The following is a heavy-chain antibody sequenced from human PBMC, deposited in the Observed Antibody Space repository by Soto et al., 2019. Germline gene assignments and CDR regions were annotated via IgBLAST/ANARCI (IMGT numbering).Heavy chain of an antibody. CDR2: IYYSGST. CDR1: GGSISSGVYY. J-gene: IGHJ3*02. CDR3: ARSSSSSNDAFDI. Sequence: TLSLTCTVSGGSISSGVYYWSWIRQHPGKGLEWIGYIYYSGSTYYNPSLKSRVTISVDTSKNQFSLKLSSVTAADTAMYYCARSSSSSNDAFDIWGQGTMVTVSS. D-gene: IGHD6-6*01. V-gene: IGHV4-31*03.